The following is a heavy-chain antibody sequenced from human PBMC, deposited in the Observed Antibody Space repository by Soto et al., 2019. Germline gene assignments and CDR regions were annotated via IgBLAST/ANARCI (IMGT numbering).Heavy chain of an antibody. V-gene: IGHV1-18*01. CDR1: GYTFSNSG. J-gene: IGHJ5*02. CDR3: ARVVPGAEACSGA. D-gene: IGHD2-2*01. Sequence: ASVKVSCKTSGYTFSNSGITWVRQAPGQPLEWLGWISLYSDGTNYAQKFQGRVSMTTDTSTTTAYMELRSLRSDDTAVYYCARVVPGAEACSGAWGQGTLVTVSS. CDR2: ISLYSDGT.